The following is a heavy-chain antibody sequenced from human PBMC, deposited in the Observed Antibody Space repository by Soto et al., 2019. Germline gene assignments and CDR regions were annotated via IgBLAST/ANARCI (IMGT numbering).Heavy chain of an antibody. CDR2: INPNSGGT. J-gene: IGHJ6*03. D-gene: IGHD6-13*01. CDR1: GYTFTGYY. V-gene: IGHV1-2*04. Sequence: ASVKVSCKASGYTFTGYYMHWVRQAPGQGLEWMGWINPNSGGTNYAQKFQGWVTMTRDTSISTAYMELSRLRSDDTAVYYCARGSDSSSWYYYYYYMDVWGKGTTVTVSS. CDR3: ARGSDSSSWYYYYYYMDV.